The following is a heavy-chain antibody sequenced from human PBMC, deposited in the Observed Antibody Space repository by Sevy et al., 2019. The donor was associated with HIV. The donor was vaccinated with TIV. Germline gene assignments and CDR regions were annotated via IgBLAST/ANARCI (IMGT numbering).Heavy chain of an antibody. CDR2: IYYSGST. CDR1: GGSISSYY. V-gene: IGHV4-59*13. CDR3: ARGPSYYDILTGYFRNWFDP. D-gene: IGHD3-9*01. J-gene: IGHJ5*02. Sequence: SETLSLTCTVSGGSISSYYWSWIRQPPGKGLEWIGYIYYSGSTNYNPSLKSRVTISVATSKNQFSLNLSSVTAAETAGYYCARGPSYYDILTGYFRNWFDPWGQGTLVTVSS.